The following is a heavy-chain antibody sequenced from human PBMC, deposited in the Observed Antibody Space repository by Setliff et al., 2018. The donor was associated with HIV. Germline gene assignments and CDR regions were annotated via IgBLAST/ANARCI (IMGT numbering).Heavy chain of an antibody. CDR2: ITTGNTYT. J-gene: IGHJ4*02. D-gene: IGHD3-10*01. CDR1: GFTFSDYY. CDR3: ARINRFFSGSGGLHFDY. Sequence: GGSLRLSCAASGFTFSDYYMSWIRQAPGKGLQWVSYITTGNTYTKYADSFKGRFTISRDNAKESLYLQMDGLRAGDTAICYCARINRFFSGSGGLHFDYWGRGTLVTVSS. V-gene: IGHV3-11*03.